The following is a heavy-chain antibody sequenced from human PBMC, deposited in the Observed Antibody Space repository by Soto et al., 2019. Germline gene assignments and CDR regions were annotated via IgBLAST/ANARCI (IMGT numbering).Heavy chain of an antibody. CDR1: GFTFSSYA. D-gene: IGHD3-22*01. CDR2: ISGSGGST. J-gene: IGHJ3*02. CDR3: AKVGVRGYYYDRAIGDAFEI. Sequence: GGSLRLSCAASGFTFSSYAMSWVRQAPGKGLEWVSAISGSGGSTYYADSVKGRFTISRDNSKNTLYLQMNSLRAEDTAVYYCAKVGVRGYYYDRAIGDAFEIWGQGTMVTVSS. V-gene: IGHV3-23*01.